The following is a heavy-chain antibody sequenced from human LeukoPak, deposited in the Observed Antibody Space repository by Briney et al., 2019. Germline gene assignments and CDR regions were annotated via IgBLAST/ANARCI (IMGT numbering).Heavy chain of an antibody. V-gene: IGHV3-9*01. CDR2: ISWNSGSI. CDR1: GFTFDDYA. CDR3: AKDARPTVGATDY. J-gene: IGHJ4*02. D-gene: IGHD1-26*01. Sequence: GRSLRLSCAASGFTFDDYAMHWVRQAPGKGLEWVSGISWNSGSIGYADSVKGRFTISRDNAKNSLNLQMNSLRAEDTALYYCAKDARPTVGATDYWGQGTLVTVSS.